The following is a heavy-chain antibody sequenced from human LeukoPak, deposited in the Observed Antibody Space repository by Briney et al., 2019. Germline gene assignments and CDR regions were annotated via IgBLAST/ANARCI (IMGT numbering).Heavy chain of an antibody. CDR2: IRYDGSNK. CDR3: ARDVHYCSGGSCYYKAHYYYYYYMNV. J-gene: IGHJ6*03. Sequence: GGSLRLSCAASGFTFSSYGTHWVRQAPGKGLEWVAFIRYDGSNKYYADSVKGRFTISRDNSKNSLYLQMNSLRAEDTAVYYCARDVHYCSGGSCYYKAHYYYYYYMNVWGKGTTVTVSS. CDR1: GFTFSSYG. V-gene: IGHV3-30*02. D-gene: IGHD2-15*01.